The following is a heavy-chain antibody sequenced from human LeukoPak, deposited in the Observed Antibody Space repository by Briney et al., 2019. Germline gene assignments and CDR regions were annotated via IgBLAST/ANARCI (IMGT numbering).Heavy chain of an antibody. D-gene: IGHD1-26*01. Sequence: GGSLRLSCVVSGFSLSDYCMSWIRQAPGKGLEWVSYIGSTLYYADSVKGRFTISRDNAKNSLYLQMNSLRAEDTAVYYCARDRGIVGTTGYYYMDVWGKGTTVTVSS. V-gene: IGHV3-11*04. CDR3: ARDRGIVGTTGYYYMDV. J-gene: IGHJ6*03. CDR2: IGSTL. CDR1: GFSLSDYC.